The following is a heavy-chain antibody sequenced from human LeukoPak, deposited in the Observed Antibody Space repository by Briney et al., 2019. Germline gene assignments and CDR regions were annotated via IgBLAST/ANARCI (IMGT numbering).Heavy chain of an antibody. CDR1: GGSISSYY. CDR3: ARLRGSYGIIDY. Sequence: SETLSLTCTVSGGSISSYYWSWIRQPPGKGLEWIGYIYYSGSTNYNPSLKSRVTISVDTSKNQFSLKLSSVTAADTAVYYCARLRGSYGIIDYWGQGTLVTVSS. J-gene: IGHJ4*02. V-gene: IGHV4-59*01. CDR2: IYYSGST. D-gene: IGHD1-26*01.